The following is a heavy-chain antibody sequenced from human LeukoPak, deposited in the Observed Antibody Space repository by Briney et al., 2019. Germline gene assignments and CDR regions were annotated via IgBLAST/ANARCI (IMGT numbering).Heavy chain of an antibody. CDR3: ARDEGYYGAPLFDY. J-gene: IGHJ4*02. Sequence: ASVKVSCKTSGCTFTNYGISWVRQAPGLGLEWMGWISAYNGNTNYAQNLQGRVTMTTDTSTSTAYMELRSLRSDDTAVYYCARDEGYYGAPLFDYWGQGTLVTVSS. V-gene: IGHV1-18*01. D-gene: IGHD4/OR15-4a*01. CDR2: ISAYNGNT. CDR1: GCTFTNYG.